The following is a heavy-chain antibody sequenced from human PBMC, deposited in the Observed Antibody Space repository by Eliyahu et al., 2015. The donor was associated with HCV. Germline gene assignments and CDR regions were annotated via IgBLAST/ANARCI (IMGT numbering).Heavy chain of an antibody. V-gene: IGHV4-31*03. CDR3: ARERGDCSGGSCYPYYYGMDV. CDR1: GGSISSGGYY. D-gene: IGHD2-15*01. Sequence: QVQLQESGPGLVKPSQTLSLTCTVSGGSISSGGYYWSWIRQHPGKGLEWIGYIYYSGSTYYNPSLKSRVTISVDTSKNQFSLKLSSVTAADTAVYYCARERGDCSGGSCYPYYYGMDVWGQGTTVTVSS. CDR2: IYYSGST. J-gene: IGHJ6*02.